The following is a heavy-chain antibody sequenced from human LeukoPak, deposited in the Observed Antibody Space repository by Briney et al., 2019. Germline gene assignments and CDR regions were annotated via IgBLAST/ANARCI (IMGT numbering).Heavy chain of an antibody. CDR1: GFTFSSYW. CDR3: ARDPCSSTSCSRGNWFDP. V-gene: IGHV3-74*03. D-gene: IGHD2-2*01. J-gene: IGHJ5*02. Sequence: GGSLRLSCTASGFTFSSYWMHWVRQAAGKGLEWVSRINSDGSDRKYADSVKGRFTISRDNAKNTLFLQMNSLRAEDTAVYYCARDPCSSTSCSRGNWFDPWGQGTLVTVSS. CDR2: INSDGSDR.